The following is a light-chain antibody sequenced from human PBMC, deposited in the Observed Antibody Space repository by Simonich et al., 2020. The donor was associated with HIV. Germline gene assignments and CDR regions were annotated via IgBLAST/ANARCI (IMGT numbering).Light chain of an antibody. CDR2: GNT. J-gene: IGLJ3*02. CDR1: SSNIGADYD. V-gene: IGLV1-40*01. Sequence: QSVLTQPHSVSGAPGQRVTISCTGSSSNIGADYDVHWYQQLPGTAPKPLIYGNTNRPSGVPDRFSGSKSGTSASLAITGLQAEDEADYFCHSYDNSLSGWVFGGGTKLTVL. CDR3: HSYDNSLSGWV.